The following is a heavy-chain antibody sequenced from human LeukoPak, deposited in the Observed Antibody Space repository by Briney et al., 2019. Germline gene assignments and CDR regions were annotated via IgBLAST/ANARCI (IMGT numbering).Heavy chain of an antibody. V-gene: IGHV3-30*02. CDR1: GFTFSSYG. CDR2: IRYDGSNK. Sequence: GGSLRLSCAASGFTFSSYGMHWVRQAPGKGLEWVAFIRYDGSNKYYADSVKGRFTISRDNSKNTLYLQMNSLGAEDTAVYYCAKVASPPGYYFDYWGQGTLVTVSS. CDR3: AKVASPPGYYFDY. J-gene: IGHJ4*02.